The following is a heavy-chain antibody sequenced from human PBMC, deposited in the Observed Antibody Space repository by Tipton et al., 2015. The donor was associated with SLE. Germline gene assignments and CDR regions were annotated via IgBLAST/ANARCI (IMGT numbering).Heavy chain of an antibody. V-gene: IGHV3-21*01. CDR2: ISSSSSYI. CDR1: GFTFSSYS. D-gene: IGHD3-22*01. Sequence: SLRLSCAASGFTFSSYSVNWVRQAPGKGLEWVSSISSSSSYIYYADSVKGRFTISRDNAKNSLYLQMNSLRAEDTAVYYCARVRDSSGYYLDYWGQGTLVTVSS. J-gene: IGHJ4*02. CDR3: ARVRDSSGYYLDY.